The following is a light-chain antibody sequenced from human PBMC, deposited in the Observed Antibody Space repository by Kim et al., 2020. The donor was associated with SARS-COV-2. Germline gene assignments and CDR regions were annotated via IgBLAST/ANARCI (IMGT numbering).Light chain of an antibody. CDR2: RDS. V-gene: IGLV3-1*01. J-gene: IGLJ1*01. Sequence: ASWYQQKPGQSPVLVIYRDSKRPSGIPERFSASNSGNTATLTISGTQPLDEADYYCQAWDGNTARVFGTGTKVTVL. CDR3: QAWDGNTARV.